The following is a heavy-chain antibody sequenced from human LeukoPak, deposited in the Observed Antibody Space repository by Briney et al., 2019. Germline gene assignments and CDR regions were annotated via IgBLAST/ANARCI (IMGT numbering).Heavy chain of an antibody. D-gene: IGHD4-23*01. Sequence: PGGSLRLSCAASGFTFSSYEMNWVRQAPGKGLEWVSYISSSGSSTHYADSVKGRFTISRDNAKNSLYLQMNSLRAEDTAVYYCAKDQYGGSSRGDYFNYWGQGTLVTVSS. V-gene: IGHV3-48*03. J-gene: IGHJ4*02. CDR1: GFTFSSYE. CDR2: ISSSGSST. CDR3: AKDQYGGSSRGDYFNY.